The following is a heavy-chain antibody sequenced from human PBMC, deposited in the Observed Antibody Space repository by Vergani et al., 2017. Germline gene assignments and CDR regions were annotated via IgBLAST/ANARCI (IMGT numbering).Heavy chain of an antibody. Sequence: EVQLVESGGGLVQPGRSLRLSCAASGFTFDDYAMHWVRQAPGKGLEWVSGISWNSGSIGYADSVKGRFTISRDNAKNSLYLQMNSLRAEDTALYYCAREGRPAYYYDSSGYWGDAFDIWGQGTMVTVSS. J-gene: IGHJ3*02. CDR3: AREGRPAYYYDSSGYWGDAFDI. CDR1: GFTFDDYA. CDR2: ISWNSGSI. D-gene: IGHD3-22*01. V-gene: IGHV3-9*01.